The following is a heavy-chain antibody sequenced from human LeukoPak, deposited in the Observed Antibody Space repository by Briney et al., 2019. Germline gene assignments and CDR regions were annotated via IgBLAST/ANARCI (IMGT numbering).Heavy chain of an antibody. CDR2: IYHSGST. J-gene: IGHJ4*02. Sequence: SETLSLTCTVSGGSISSSSYYWGWVRQPPGKGLEWIGSIYHSGSTYYNPSLKSRVTISVDTSKNQFSLKLTSVTAADTAVYYCARAIAVGALPHFDYWGQGPLVPVSS. CDR1: GGSISSSSYY. V-gene: IGHV4-39*07. CDR3: ARAIAVGALPHFDY. D-gene: IGHD1-26*01.